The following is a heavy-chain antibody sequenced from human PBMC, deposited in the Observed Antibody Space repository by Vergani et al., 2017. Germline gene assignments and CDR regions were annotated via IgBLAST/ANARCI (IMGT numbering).Heavy chain of an antibody. D-gene: IGHD2-2*01. Sequence: QVQLVQSGAEVKKPGASVKVSCKASGYTFTGYYMHWVRQAPGQGLEWMGGFDPEDGETIYAQKFQGRVTMTEDTSTDTAYMELSSLRSEDTAVYYCATAPRYCSSTSCYWYYYMDVWGKGTTVTVSS. V-gene: IGHV1-24*01. CDR3: ATAPRYCSSTSCYWYYYMDV. CDR2: FDPEDGET. CDR1: GYTFTGYY. J-gene: IGHJ6*03.